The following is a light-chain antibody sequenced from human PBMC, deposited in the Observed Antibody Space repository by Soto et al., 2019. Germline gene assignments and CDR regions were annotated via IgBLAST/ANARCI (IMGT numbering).Light chain of an antibody. Sequence: QSALNQPPSASGSPGQAVAISCTGTSSDVGGNNYVSWYQQHPGKAPKLLVYEVTKRPAGVPDLFSGSKSGNTASLTVSGLQAEDEGEYYCSSYAGSNSVIFGGGTKLTVL. CDR3: SSYAGSNSVI. CDR2: EVT. J-gene: IGLJ2*01. CDR1: SSDVGGNNY. V-gene: IGLV2-8*01.